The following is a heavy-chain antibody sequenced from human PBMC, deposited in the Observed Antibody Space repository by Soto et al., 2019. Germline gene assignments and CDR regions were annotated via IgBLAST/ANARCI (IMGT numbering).Heavy chain of an antibody. D-gene: IGHD3-3*01. J-gene: IGHJ4*02. CDR1: VFTFRNYS. CDR2: ISGSGDTI. Sequence: TVGSLRLSGVASVFTFRNYSMNWVRQVPGKGLEWVSYISGSGDTIYYVDSVKGRFTISRDNAKNSMYLQMNSLRDEDTAMYYCARGGTYYDFWSGYPYWGQGTLVTVSS. CDR3: ARGGTYYDFWSGYPY. V-gene: IGHV3-48*02.